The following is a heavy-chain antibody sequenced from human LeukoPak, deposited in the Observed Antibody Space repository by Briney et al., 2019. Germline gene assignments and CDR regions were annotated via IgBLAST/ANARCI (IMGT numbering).Heavy chain of an antibody. J-gene: IGHJ4*02. CDR1: GFTFSSYW. CDR3: ARDYSRKYTFDY. Sequence: PGGSLRLSCVASGFTFSSYWMSWVRQAPGKGLEWVAVIKQDGSEKYYLDSVKGRFTISRDNSKDTLYLQMNSLRDEDTAVYYCARDYSRKYTFDYWGQGTLVTVSS. CDR2: IKQDGSEK. V-gene: IGHV3-7*01. D-gene: IGHD1-26*01.